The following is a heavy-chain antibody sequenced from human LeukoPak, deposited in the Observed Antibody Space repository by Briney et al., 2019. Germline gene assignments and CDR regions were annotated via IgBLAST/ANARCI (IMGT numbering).Heavy chain of an antibody. D-gene: IGHD1-7*01. Sequence: GGSLRLSCAASGFTFSSSALSWVRQAPGKGLEWVSSISGSGGSTYYADSVKGRFTISRDNSKNTLYLQMNSLRGEDTAVYYCAKDREGTIADYFDYWGQGTLVTVSS. CDR2: ISGSGGST. CDR3: AKDREGTIADYFDY. J-gene: IGHJ4*02. V-gene: IGHV3-23*01. CDR1: GFTFSSSA.